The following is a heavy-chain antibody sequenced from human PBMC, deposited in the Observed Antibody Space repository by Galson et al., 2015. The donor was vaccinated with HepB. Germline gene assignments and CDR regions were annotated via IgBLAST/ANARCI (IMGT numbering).Heavy chain of an antibody. D-gene: IGHD5-24*01. V-gene: IGHV5-51*01. Sequence: QSGAEVKKPGESLKISCKGSGYSFTSYWIGWVRQMPGKGLEWMGIIYPGDSDTRYSPSFQGQVTISADESISTAYLQWSSLKASDTAMYYCARAPAGDGYNWDWFDPWGQGTLVTVSS. CDR1: GYSFTSYW. CDR2: IYPGDSDT. CDR3: ARAPAGDGYNWDWFDP. J-gene: IGHJ5*02.